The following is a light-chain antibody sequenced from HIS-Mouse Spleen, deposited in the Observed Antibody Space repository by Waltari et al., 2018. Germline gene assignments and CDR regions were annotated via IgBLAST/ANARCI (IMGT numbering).Light chain of an antibody. J-gene: IGKJ2*01. CDR3: QQSYSTPNT. V-gene: IGKV1-39*01. CDR2: AAS. CDR1: QSISSY. Sequence: DIQMTQSPSFLSASVGDRVTITCRASQSISSYLNWYQQKPGKAPKLLIYAASSLQSGVPSRFSGSGSGTDFTLTISSLQPEGFATYYCQQSYSTPNTFGQGTKLEIK.